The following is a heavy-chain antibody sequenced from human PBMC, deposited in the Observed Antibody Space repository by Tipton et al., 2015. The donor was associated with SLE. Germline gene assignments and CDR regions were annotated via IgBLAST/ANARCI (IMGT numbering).Heavy chain of an antibody. CDR2: IWYDGSNK. Sequence: QVQLVQSGGGVVQPGRSLRLSCAASGFTFSSCGMHWVRQAPGKGLEWVAVIWYDGSNKYYADSVKGRFTISRDNSKNTLYLQMNSLRAEDTAVYYCASQITILDAFDIWGQGTMVTVSS. J-gene: IGHJ3*02. CDR3: ASQITILDAFDI. D-gene: IGHD3-3*01. V-gene: IGHV3-33*01. CDR1: GFTFSSCG.